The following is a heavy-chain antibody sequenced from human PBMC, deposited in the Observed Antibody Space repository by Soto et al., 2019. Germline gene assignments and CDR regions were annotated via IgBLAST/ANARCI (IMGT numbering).Heavy chain of an antibody. CDR2: IIPMFGTA. Sequence: QVQLVQSGAEGKKPGSSVKVSCKASGGTFSRYAINWVRQAPGQGLEWMGGIIPMFGTANYAQKFQGRVTITADESTNTGYMELRSLISEDTAVYYCARDGTLYDSSGYYYLSWGQGTLVTVSS. V-gene: IGHV1-69*01. CDR1: GGTFSRYA. CDR3: ARDGTLYDSSGYYYLS. J-gene: IGHJ5*02. D-gene: IGHD3-22*01.